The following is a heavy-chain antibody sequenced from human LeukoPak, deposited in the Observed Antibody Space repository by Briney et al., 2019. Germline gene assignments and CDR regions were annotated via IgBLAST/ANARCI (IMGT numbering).Heavy chain of an antibody. CDR1: GGSISSYY. CDR2: IYISGSA. J-gene: IGHJ6*03. CDR3: ARVFHSSSWYGNYYYYMDV. Sequence: SETLSLTCTVSGGSISSYYWSWVRQPAGRGLEWIGHIYISGSAKYNPSLKSRVTMSVDTSKNQFSLKLSSVTAADTAVYYCARVFHSSSWYGNYYYYMDVWGKGTTVTISS. V-gene: IGHV4-4*07. D-gene: IGHD6-13*01.